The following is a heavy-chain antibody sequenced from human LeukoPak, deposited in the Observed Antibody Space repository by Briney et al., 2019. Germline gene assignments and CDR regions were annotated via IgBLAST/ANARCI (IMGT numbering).Heavy chain of an antibody. J-gene: IGHJ4*02. Sequence: GGSLTLSCAASGFTFRNFCMHWVRQAPGKGLEWVAFIRFDGRDEYYVDSLKGRFTISRDNSKNTVYLQMNGLTSEDTALYYCAKDKSQVGVDSASTLVDHWGQGTLVIVSS. CDR1: GFTFRNFC. V-gene: IGHV3-30*02. D-gene: IGHD2-8*02. CDR3: AKDKSQVGVDSASTLVDH. CDR2: IRFDGRDE.